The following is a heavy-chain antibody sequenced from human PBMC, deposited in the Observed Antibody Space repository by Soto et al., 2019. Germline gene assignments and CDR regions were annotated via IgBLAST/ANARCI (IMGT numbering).Heavy chain of an antibody. D-gene: IGHD2-21*02. V-gene: IGHV3-64D*06. CDR3: VKDRELVEVTPAYYFDY. CDR2: ITSNGGST. J-gene: IGHJ4*02. CDR1: GFTFSSYA. Sequence: GGSLRLSCSVSGFTFSSYAMHRVRQAPGKGLEYVSAITSNGGSTYYADSVKGRFTISRDNSKNTLYLQMSSLRAEDTAVYYCVKDRELVEVTPAYYFDYWGQGTLVTVSS.